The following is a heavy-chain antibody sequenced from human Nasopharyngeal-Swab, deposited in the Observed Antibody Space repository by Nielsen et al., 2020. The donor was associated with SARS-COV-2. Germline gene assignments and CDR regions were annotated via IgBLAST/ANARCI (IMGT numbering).Heavy chain of an antibody. CDR3: ARHEVTYSSGSFALDV. V-gene: IGHV4-59*01. Sequence: SDTLSLTFTVSGGSISSYYWSWIRQPPGKGLEWIGYIYYSGSTNYNPSLKSRVTISVDTSKNQFSLKLSSVTAADTAVYYCARHEVTYSSGSFALDVWGQGTTVTVSS. J-gene: IGHJ6*02. CDR2: IYYSGST. D-gene: IGHD6-19*01. CDR1: GGSISSYY.